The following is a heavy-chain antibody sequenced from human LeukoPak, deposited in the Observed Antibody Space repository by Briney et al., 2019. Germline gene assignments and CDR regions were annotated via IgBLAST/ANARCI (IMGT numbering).Heavy chain of an antibody. D-gene: IGHD3-22*01. J-gene: IGHJ4*02. CDR1: GFTFSNYG. CDR2: MWYEGSNK. V-gene: IGHV3-33*01. CDR3: AREGYYYNSSGYYYYFDY. Sequence: PGRSLRLSCAASGFTFSNYGMHWVRQAPGKGLEWVAVMWYEGSNKYYADSVKGRFTISRDNSKNTLFLQMDSLKAGDTAVYFCAREGYYYNSSGYYYYFDYWGQGTLVTVSS.